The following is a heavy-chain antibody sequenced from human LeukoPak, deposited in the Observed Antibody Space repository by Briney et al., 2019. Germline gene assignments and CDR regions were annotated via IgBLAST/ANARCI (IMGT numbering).Heavy chain of an antibody. Sequence: GGSLRLSCAASGFTFSSYWMYWVRQAPGKGLVWVSRINSDGKTTNYADSVKGRFTISRDNAKNTLYLQMNSLRAEDTAVHYCTRDITLTRGGRSDYWGQGTLVTVSA. J-gene: IGHJ4*02. CDR1: GFTFSSYW. CDR2: INSDGKTT. CDR3: TRDITLTRGGRSDY. D-gene: IGHD3-10*01. V-gene: IGHV3-74*01.